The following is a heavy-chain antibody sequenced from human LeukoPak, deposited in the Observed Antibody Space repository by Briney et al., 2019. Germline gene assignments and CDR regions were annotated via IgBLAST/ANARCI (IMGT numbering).Heavy chain of an antibody. Sequence: PSETLSLICAVYGVSFSGYYWSWIRQPPGKGLEWIGEVNHSGSTNYNPSLKSRVAISVDTSKNQFSLKLSSVTAADTAVYYCARGSKAAPGTFDYWGQGTLVTVSS. CDR1: GVSFSGYY. CDR3: ARGSKAAPGTFDY. V-gene: IGHV4-34*01. J-gene: IGHJ4*02. CDR2: VNHSGST. D-gene: IGHD6-13*01.